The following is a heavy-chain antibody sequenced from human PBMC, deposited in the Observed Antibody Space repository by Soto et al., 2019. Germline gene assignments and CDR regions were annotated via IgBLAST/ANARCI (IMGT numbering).Heavy chain of an antibody. CDR3: ALASIALIPAAPVDC. CDR2: ISAYNGNT. D-gene: IGHD2-2*01. Sequence: QVQLVQSGVEVKKAGASVKVACKASGYTLTSYGISWVRQAPGQGLEWMGWISAYNGNTNYAQKLQGRVTMTTDTTTGTADMELRSLRSDDTAVYYCALASIALIPAAPVDCWGQGTLVTVSS. V-gene: IGHV1-18*01. J-gene: IGHJ4*02. CDR1: GYTLTSYG.